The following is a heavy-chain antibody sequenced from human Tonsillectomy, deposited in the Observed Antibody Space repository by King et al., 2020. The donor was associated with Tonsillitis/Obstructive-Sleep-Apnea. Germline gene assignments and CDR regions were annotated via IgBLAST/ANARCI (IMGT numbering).Heavy chain of an antibody. CDR1: GGSFSGYY. CDR3: ARGRDDYSKWFDP. J-gene: IGHJ5*02. Sequence: VQLQQWGAGLLKPSETLSLTCAVYGGSFSGYYWSWIRQPPGKELEWIGEINHSGSTNYNPSLKSRVTISVDTSKNQFSLKLSSVIAADTAVYYCARGRDDYSKWFDPWGQGTLVTVSS. D-gene: IGHD4-11*01. V-gene: IGHV4-34*01. CDR2: INHSGST.